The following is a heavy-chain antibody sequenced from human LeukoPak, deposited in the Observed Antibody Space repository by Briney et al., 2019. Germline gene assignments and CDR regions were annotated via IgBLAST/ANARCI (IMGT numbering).Heavy chain of an antibody. V-gene: IGHV3-23*01. CDR1: GFTFSSFA. Sequence: GGSLRLSCATSGFTFSSFAMSWVRQAPGKGLEWVSGISGSGGSTYYADSVKGQFTISRDNSKNTLYLQMNSLRAEDTAVYHCAKGRKSYYYGMDVWGQGTTVTVSS. J-gene: IGHJ6*02. CDR2: ISGSGGST. CDR3: AKGRKSYYYGMDV.